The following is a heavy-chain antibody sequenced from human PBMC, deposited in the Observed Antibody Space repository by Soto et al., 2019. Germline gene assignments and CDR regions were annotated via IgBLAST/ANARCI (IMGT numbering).Heavy chain of an antibody. CDR3: ARKGSSTSPYYYGMDV. D-gene: IGHD2-2*01. Sequence: SVKVSCKASGGTFSSYAISWVRQAPGQGLEWMGGIIPIFGTANYAQKFQGRVTITADESASTAYMELSSLRSEDTAVYYCARKGSSTSPYYYGMDVWGQGTTVTVSS. CDR2: IIPIFGTA. J-gene: IGHJ6*02. CDR1: GGTFSSYA. V-gene: IGHV1-69*13.